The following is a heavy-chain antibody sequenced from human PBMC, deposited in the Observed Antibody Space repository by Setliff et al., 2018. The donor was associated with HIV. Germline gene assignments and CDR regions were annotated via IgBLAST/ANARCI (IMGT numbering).Heavy chain of an antibody. J-gene: IGHJ4*02. V-gene: IGHV4-31*03. CDR2: VYYSGDT. D-gene: IGHD6-13*01. CDR3: AREPDKIAAADS. Sequence: SETLSLTCTVSGGSFSSADYCWSWIRQHPGKGLEWIGYVYYSGDTYYNPSLKSRVTISLDTSKKQFFLKLKSVTVADTAVYYCAREPDKIAAADSWGQGTLVTVSS. CDR1: GGSFSSADYC.